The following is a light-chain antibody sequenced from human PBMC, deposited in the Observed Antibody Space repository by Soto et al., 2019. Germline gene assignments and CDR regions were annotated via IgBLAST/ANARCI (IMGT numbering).Light chain of an antibody. Sequence: EIVLTQSPATLSLSPGERAALSCRASQGVGRFLAWYQQKPGQAPRLLIYDASNRATGIPARFSGSGSETECTLVIDNLEPEDFAVYYCQQRSGWPLTFGGGTKVEIK. CDR2: DAS. V-gene: IGKV3-11*01. CDR1: QGVGRF. J-gene: IGKJ4*01. CDR3: QQRSGWPLT.